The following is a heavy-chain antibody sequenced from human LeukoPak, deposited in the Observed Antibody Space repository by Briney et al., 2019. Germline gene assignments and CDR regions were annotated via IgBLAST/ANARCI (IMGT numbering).Heavy chain of an antibody. Sequence: GGSLRLSCAASGFTFSSYSMNWVRQAPGKGLEWVANIKQDGSEKYYVDSVKGRFTISRDNAKNSLYLQMNSLRAEDTAVYYCARDEMATPGYWGQGTLVTVSS. V-gene: IGHV3-7*01. CDR3: ARDEMATPGY. D-gene: IGHD5-24*01. CDR2: IKQDGSEK. CDR1: GFTFSSYS. J-gene: IGHJ4*02.